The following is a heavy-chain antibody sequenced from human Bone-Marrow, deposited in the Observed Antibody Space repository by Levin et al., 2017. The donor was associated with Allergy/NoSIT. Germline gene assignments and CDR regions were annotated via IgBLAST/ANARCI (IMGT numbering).Heavy chain of an antibody. D-gene: IGHD4-17*01. CDR3: ARDDYGDYRNYYGMDV. CDR2: INPNGGGT. J-gene: IGHJ6*02. CDR1: GYTFTSHY. V-gene: IGHV1-46*01. Sequence: GASVKVSCKASGYTFTSHYIHWVRQAPGQGLEWMGTINPNGGGTTYAQKFQGRLTMNRDTSTSTVYMELRSLRSEDTAVYYCARDDYGDYRNYYGMDVWGQGTTVTVSS.